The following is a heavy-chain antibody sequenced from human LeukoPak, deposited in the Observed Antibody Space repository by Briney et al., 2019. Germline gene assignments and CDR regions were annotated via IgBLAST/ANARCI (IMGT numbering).Heavy chain of an antibody. CDR3: AREPIGNIVVVVAANTGGFDP. Sequence: ASVKVSCKASGGTFISYAISWVRQAPGQGLEWMGGIIPIFGTANYAQKFQGRVTITADESTSTAYMELSSLRSEDTAVYYCAREPIGNIVVVVAANTGGFDPWGQGTLVTVSS. D-gene: IGHD2-15*01. CDR1: GGTFISYA. CDR2: IIPIFGTA. V-gene: IGHV1-69*13. J-gene: IGHJ5*02.